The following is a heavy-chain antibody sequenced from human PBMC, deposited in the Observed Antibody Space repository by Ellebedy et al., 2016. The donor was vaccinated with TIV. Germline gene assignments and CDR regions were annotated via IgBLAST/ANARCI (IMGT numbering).Heavy chain of an antibody. CDR3: VRDGYSSGWQTEKGFDY. V-gene: IGHV3-33*01. CDR1: GFTFSGFG. J-gene: IGHJ4*02. D-gene: IGHD6-19*01. Sequence: PGGSLRLSCAASGFTFSGFGMHWVRQAPGQGLEWVAVVWYDGRKKDYADSVEGRLTISRDNSKNPLYLQMNSLRAEDTAIYYCVRDGYSSGWQTEKGFDYWGQGTLVTVSS. CDR2: VWYDGRKK.